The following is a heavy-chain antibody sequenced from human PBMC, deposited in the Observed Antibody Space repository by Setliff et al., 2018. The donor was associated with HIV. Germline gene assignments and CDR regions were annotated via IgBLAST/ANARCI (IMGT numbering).Heavy chain of an antibody. V-gene: IGHV4-39*02. CDR3: ARLGYSIDLRRLDY. Sequence: LSLTCTVSGGSISNKTHYWGWIRQPPGKGMEWIGSVYYSGTTYYNPSLKSRVTISIDTSKNHFSLKVNSVNAADTALYYCARLGYSIDLRRLDYWGQGAQVTVSS. CDR2: VYYSGTT. CDR1: GGSISNKTHY. J-gene: IGHJ4*02. D-gene: IGHD6-13*01.